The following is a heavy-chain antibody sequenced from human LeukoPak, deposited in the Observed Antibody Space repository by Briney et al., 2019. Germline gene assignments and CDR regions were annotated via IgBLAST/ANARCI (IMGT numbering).Heavy chain of an antibody. Sequence: SSETLSLTCTVSGYSISSGYCWGWIRQPPGKGLEWIGTIRHSGTTYYNPSLKSRVTISIDSSKNQFSLKLSSVTAADTAVYYCARVVGVLWLDYMDVWGKGTTVTISS. D-gene: IGHD3-10*01. CDR2: IRHSGTT. J-gene: IGHJ6*03. V-gene: IGHV4-38-2*02. CDR3: ARVVGVLWLDYMDV. CDR1: GYSISSGYC.